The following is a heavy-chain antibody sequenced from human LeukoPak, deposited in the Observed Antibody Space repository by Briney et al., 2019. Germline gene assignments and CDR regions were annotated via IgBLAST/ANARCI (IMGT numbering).Heavy chain of an antibody. J-gene: IGHJ4*02. V-gene: IGHV1-2*06. CDR2: INPNSGGT. Sequence: ASVKVSCKASGYTFTGYYMHWVRQAPGQGLEWMGRINPNSGGTNYAQKFQGRVTMTEDTSTDTAYMELSSLRSEDTAVYYCATERFPKQYYFDYWGQGTLVTVSS. CDR1: GYTFTGYY. D-gene: IGHD3-3*01. CDR3: ATERFPKQYYFDY.